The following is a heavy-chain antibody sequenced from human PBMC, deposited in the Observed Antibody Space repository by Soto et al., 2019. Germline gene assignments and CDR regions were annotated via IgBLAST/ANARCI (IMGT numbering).Heavy chain of an antibody. Sequence: EVQLLESGGGLVQPGGSLRLSCAASGFTFSNYAMSWVRQAPGKGLEWVSVISNNGGSTYYADSVKGRFTISRDNSKNTLYLQMNSLRAEDTDVYYCAKDESAGYYYFDYWGQGTLVTVSS. V-gene: IGHV3-23*01. CDR1: GFTFSNYA. CDR3: AKDESAGYYYFDY. CDR2: ISNNGGST. D-gene: IGHD3-9*01. J-gene: IGHJ4*02.